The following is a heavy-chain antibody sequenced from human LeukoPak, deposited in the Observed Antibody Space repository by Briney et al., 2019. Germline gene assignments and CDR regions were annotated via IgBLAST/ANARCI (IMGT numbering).Heavy chain of an antibody. CDR1: GGSFSGYY. Sequence: PSETLSLTCAVYGGSFSGYYWSWIRQPPGKGLEWIGEINHSGSTNYNPSLKSRVTISVDTSKNQFSLKLSSVTAADTAVYYCARGGYYGSGSPNNWFDPWGQGTLVTVSS. CDR2: INHSGST. V-gene: IGHV4-34*01. CDR3: ARGGYYGSGSPNNWFDP. D-gene: IGHD3-10*01. J-gene: IGHJ5*02.